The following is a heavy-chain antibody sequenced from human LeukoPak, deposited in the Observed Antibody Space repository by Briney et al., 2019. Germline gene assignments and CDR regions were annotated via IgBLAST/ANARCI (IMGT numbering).Heavy chain of an antibody. CDR3: TKDKANWGYQDY. J-gene: IGHJ4*02. CDR2: IYSGGNT. V-gene: IGHV3-66*01. D-gene: IGHD7-27*01. Sequence: GGSLRLSCAASGFTVSSNYMSLSWVRQTPGKGLEWVSVIYSGGNTYYADSVKGRFTISRDNSKNTLYLQMNSLRPEDTAVYYCTKDKANWGYQDYWGQGTLVTVSS. CDR1: GFTVSSNY.